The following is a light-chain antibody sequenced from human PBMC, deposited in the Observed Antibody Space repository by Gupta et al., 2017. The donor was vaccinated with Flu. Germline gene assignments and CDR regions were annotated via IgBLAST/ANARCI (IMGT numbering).Light chain of an antibody. CDR2: WAS. J-gene: IGKJ3*01. Sequence: DIVLTQSPDSLAVSLGERATINCRSSQSVFYSGNNRNDLAWYQQKAGQPPKLLISWASNREYGVPDRFSGRGSGTDFTLTIGSREAEDVAVYYWQQHYRFLSFGHGTRVEIK. CDR3: QQHYRFLS. V-gene: IGKV4-1*01. CDR1: QSVFYSGNNRND.